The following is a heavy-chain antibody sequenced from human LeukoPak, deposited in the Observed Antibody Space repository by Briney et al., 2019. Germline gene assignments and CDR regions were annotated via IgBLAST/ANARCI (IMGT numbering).Heavy chain of an antibody. V-gene: IGHV3-7*01. J-gene: IGHJ4*02. CDR1: GFTFSTCW. CDR3: ANGDGFDY. CDR2: IKQDGSET. Sequence: GGSLRLSCATSGFTFSTCWISWVRQAPGKGLEWVANIKQDGSETYYADSVKGRFTIFRDNAKNSLYLQMDSLRVEDTAVYYCANGDGFDYWGQGTLVTVSS. D-gene: IGHD5-24*01.